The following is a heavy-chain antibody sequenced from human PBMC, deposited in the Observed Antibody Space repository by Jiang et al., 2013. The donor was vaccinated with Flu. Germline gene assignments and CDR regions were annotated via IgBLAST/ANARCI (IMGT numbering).Heavy chain of an antibody. CDR2: INPSGGST. Sequence: SGAEVKKPGASVKVSCKASGYTFTSYYMHWVRQAPGQGLEWMGIINPSGGSTSYAQKFQGRVTMTRDTSTSTVYMELSSLRSEDTAVYYCARAKDRGTIPAAMYLSNWFDPWGQGTLVTVSS. J-gene: IGHJ5*02. CDR1: GYTFTSYY. CDR3: ARAKDRGTIPAAMYLSNWFDP. D-gene: IGHD2-2*01. V-gene: IGHV1-46*03.